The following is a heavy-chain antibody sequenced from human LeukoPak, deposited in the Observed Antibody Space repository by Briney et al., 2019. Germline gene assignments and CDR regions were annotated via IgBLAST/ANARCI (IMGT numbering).Heavy chain of an antibody. CDR3: ARDRDYGGRAFDI. V-gene: IGHV4-31*03. J-gene: IGHJ3*02. CDR1: GGSFSSGGYY. Sequence: SETLSLTCTVSGGSFSSGGYYWSWIRQHPGKGLEWIGYIYYSGSTYYNPSLKSRIIISVDTSKNQFSLKLSSVSAADTAVYYCARDRDYGGRAFDIWGQGTMVTVSS. CDR2: IYYSGST. D-gene: IGHD4-17*01.